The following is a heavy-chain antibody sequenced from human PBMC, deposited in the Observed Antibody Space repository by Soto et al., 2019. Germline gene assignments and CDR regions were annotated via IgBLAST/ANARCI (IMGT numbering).Heavy chain of an antibody. CDR3: ARSYGDLPDY. CDR1: GGSIGTYF. V-gene: IGHV4-59*08. Sequence: LSLTCSVSGGSIGTYFWGWIRQPPGKGLEWIGHIYYSGSTSYNPSLRSRVTISLDTSKNQFSLRLSSVSAADTAVYYCARSYGDLPDYWGQGTLVTVSS. CDR2: IYYSGST. J-gene: IGHJ4*02. D-gene: IGHD4-17*01.